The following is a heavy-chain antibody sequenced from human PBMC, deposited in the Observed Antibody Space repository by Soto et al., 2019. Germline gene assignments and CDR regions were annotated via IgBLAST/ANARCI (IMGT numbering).Heavy chain of an antibody. CDR1: GSTCTSYW. J-gene: IGHJ4*02. CDR3: ARQMVRGVVY. CDR2: IYPGDSDT. Sequence: GESLKVSCKGSGSTCTSYWIGWVRQMPGKGLEWMGIIYPGDSDTRYSPSFQGQVTISADKSISTAYLQWSSLKASDTAMYYCARQMVRGVVYWGQGTLVTVSS. V-gene: IGHV5-51*01. D-gene: IGHD3-10*01.